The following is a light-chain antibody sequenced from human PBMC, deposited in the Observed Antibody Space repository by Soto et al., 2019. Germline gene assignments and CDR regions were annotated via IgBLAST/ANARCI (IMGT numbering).Light chain of an antibody. CDR3: QQYDTWPRT. CDR1: QSVSTN. V-gene: IGKV3-15*01. Sequence: EIGTTQSPASLSVPPGERATLSCRASQSVSTNFAWYLQKPGQAPRLLIYGASTRATAVPARFTASGSGTEFTLSISSLQSDDFGVYYCQQYDTWPRTFGQGTKVDIK. CDR2: GAS. J-gene: IGKJ1*01.